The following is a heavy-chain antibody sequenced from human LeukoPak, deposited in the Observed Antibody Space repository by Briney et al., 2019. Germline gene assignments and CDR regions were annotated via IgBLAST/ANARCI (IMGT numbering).Heavy chain of an antibody. V-gene: IGHV4-59*01. J-gene: IGHJ5*02. CDR2: IYCSGST. Sequence: SETVSLTCPVSGGSISSYYWSWIRPPPGKELKWIGYIYCSGSTNYNHSLRSRATISVDPSKNQFSLKLSSVTAADTAVYYCAREDSGYSSGWYRSWFDPWGQGTLVTVSS. D-gene: IGHD6-19*01. CDR3: AREDSGYSSGWYRSWFDP. CDR1: GGSISSYY.